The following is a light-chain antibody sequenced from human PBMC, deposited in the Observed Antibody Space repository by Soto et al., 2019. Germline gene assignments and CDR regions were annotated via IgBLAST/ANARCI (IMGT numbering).Light chain of an antibody. CDR3: QSYDSSLSGYVV. CDR1: SSNIGAGYD. CDR2: GNS. J-gene: IGLJ2*01. Sequence: QSVLTQPPSVSGAPGQRVTIPCTGSSSNIGAGYDVRWYQQLPGTAPKLLIYGNSNRPSGVPDRFSGSKSGTSASLAITGLQAEDEADYYCQSYDSSLSGYVVIGGGTKLTVL. V-gene: IGLV1-40*01.